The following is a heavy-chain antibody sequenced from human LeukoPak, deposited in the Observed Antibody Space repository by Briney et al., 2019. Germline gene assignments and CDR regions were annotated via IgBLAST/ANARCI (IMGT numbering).Heavy chain of an antibody. CDR3: AKSSGKEAVAALDY. J-gene: IGHJ4*02. V-gene: IGHV3-23*01. CDR2: ISGSGGST. CDR1: GFTFSSYA. Sequence: GGSLRLSCAASGFTFSSYAMSWVRQAPGKGLEWVSAISGSGGSTYYADSVKGRFTISRDNSKNTLYLQKNSLRAEDTAVYYCAKSSGKEAVAALDYWGQGTLVTVSS. D-gene: IGHD6-19*01.